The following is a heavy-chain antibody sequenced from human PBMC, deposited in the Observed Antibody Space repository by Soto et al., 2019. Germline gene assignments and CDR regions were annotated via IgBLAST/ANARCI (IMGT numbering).Heavy chain of an antibody. Sequence: PSETLSLTCAVYGGSFSGYYWSWIRQPPGKGLEWIGEINHSGSTNYNPSLKSRVTISVDTSKNQFSLKLSSVTAADTAVYYCARAAFLRGYYKHWGQGTLVTVSS. V-gene: IGHV4-34*01. D-gene: IGHD3-22*01. CDR2: INHSGST. CDR1: GGSFSGYY. J-gene: IGHJ4*02. CDR3: ARAAFLRGYYKH.